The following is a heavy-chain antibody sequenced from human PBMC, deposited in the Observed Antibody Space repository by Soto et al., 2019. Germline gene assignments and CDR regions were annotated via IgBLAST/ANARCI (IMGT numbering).Heavy chain of an antibody. D-gene: IGHD2-2*01. CDR2: TYYRSKWYN. V-gene: IGHV6-1*01. J-gene: IGHJ6*02. CDR3: ARGYCSSTSCPAALAMDV. CDR1: GDSVSSNSAA. Sequence: QTLSLTCAISGDSVSSNSAAWNWIRQSPSRGLEWLGRTYYRSKWYNDYAVSVKSRITINPDTSKNQFSLQLDSVTPEDTAVYYCARGYCSSTSCPAALAMDVWGQGTTVTVSS.